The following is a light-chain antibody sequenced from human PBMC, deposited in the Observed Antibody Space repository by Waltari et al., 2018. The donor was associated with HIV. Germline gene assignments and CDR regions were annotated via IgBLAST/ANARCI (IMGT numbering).Light chain of an antibody. CDR2: SNN. CDR3: AAWDDSLNGVV. Sequence: QSVLTQPPSASVTPGQRVTISCSGSSSHTGSNTLHWYQQLPGTAPKLLIYSNNQRPSGVPDRFSGSKSGTSASLAISGLQSEDEADYYCAAWDDSLNGVVFGGGTKLTVL. V-gene: IGLV1-44*01. CDR1: SSHTGSNT. J-gene: IGLJ2*01.